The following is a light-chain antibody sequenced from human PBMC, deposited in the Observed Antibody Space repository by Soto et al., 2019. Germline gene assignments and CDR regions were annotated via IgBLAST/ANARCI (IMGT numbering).Light chain of an antibody. V-gene: IGKV1-39*01. Sequence: DIQMTQSPSSLSASVGDRVTITCRASQSISSYLNWYQQKPGKAPKHLIYAASSLQSGLPSRFSGSGSGTDFTLTISSLQPEDFATYYCQQSYSTPWTFGQGTKVEIK. CDR3: QQSYSTPWT. CDR2: AAS. J-gene: IGKJ1*01. CDR1: QSISSY.